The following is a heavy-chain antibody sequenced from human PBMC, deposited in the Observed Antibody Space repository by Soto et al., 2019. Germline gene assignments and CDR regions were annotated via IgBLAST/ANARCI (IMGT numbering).Heavy chain of an antibody. V-gene: IGHV4-61*01. CDR1: GGSVSSGSYY. CDR3: ARDSGHGYTYDY. Sequence: NPSETLSLTCTVSGGSVSSGSYYWSWIRQPPGKGLEWIGYIYYSGSTNYNPSLKSRVTISVDTSKNQFSLKLSSVTAADTAVYYCARDSGHGYTYDYWGQGTLVTVSS. J-gene: IGHJ4*02. CDR2: IYYSGST. D-gene: IGHD3-10*01.